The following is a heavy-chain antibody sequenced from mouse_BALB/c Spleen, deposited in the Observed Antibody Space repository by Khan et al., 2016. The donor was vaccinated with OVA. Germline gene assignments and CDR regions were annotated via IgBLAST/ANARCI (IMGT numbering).Heavy chain of an antibody. CDR3: ARAFYYGAWFAY. J-gene: IGHJ3*01. CDR2: IWAGGST. D-gene: IGHD1-1*01. Sequence: QVQLKESGPGLVAPSQTLSITCTVSGFSLTSYGVHWVRQPPGKGLEWLGVIWAGGSTNHNSALMSRLSISKDNSKSQVFLKMNSRQTDDTAMYYCARAFYYGAWFAYWGQGTLVNVSA. CDR1: GFSLTSYG. V-gene: IGHV2-9*02.